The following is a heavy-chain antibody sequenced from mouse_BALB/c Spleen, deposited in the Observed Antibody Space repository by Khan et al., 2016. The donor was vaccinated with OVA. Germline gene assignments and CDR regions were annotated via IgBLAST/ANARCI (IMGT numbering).Heavy chain of an antibody. CDR2: MWGDGTT. Sequence: QVQLKQTGPGLVAPSQSLSITCTISGFSLTDYGIHWVRQPPGKGLEWLVLMWGDGTTHYNSALKSRLTISKDNSKSQVFLKMNSLQTDETAMYFCARQPYYHYNVMDYWGQGTSVTVSS. CDR3: ARQPYYHYNVMDY. D-gene: IGHD2-10*01. V-gene: IGHV2-6-1*01. CDR1: GFSLTDYG. J-gene: IGHJ4*01.